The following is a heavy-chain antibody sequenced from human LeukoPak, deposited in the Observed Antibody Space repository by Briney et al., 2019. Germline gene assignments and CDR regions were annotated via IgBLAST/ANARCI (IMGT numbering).Heavy chain of an antibody. D-gene: IGHD3-3*01. J-gene: IGHJ2*01. CDR1: GFTFNTYT. V-gene: IGHV3-21*01. Sequence: GGSLRLSCAASGFTFNTYTMNWVRQAPGKGLEWVSSISSGTSYIYYADSVKGRFTISRDNAKNSLYLQMNSLRAEDTAVYFCARERLGDDIYFDLWGRGTLVTVSS. CDR2: ISSGTSYI. CDR3: ARERLGDDIYFDL.